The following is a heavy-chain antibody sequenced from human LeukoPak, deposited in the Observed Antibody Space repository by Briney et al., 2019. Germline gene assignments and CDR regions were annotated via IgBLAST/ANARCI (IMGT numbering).Heavy chain of an antibody. Sequence: GGSLRLSCAASGFTFSSYAMTWVRQAPGKGLEWVAFINNPETTIHYAASVRGRFTISRDNAKSSLSLQINSLGVEDTAVYYCARTADGEFDVWRQGTLVTVSS. CDR1: GFTFSSYA. J-gene: IGHJ4*02. CDR2: INNPETTI. D-gene: IGHD4-17*01. CDR3: ARTADGEFDV. V-gene: IGHV3-48*03.